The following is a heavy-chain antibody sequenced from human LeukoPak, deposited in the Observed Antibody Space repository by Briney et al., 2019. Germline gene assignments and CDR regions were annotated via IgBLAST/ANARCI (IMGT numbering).Heavy chain of an antibody. V-gene: IGHV3-66*02. J-gene: IGHJ4*02. D-gene: IGHD6-19*01. CDR3: ARSYSSGCFDY. Sequence: GGSLRLSCAASGFTVSSNYMSWVRQAPGKGLEWVSVIYSGGSTDYADSVKGRFTISRDNSKNTLYLQMNSLRAEDTAVYYCARSYSSGCFDYWGQGTLVTVSS. CDR1: GFTVSSNY. CDR2: IYSGGST.